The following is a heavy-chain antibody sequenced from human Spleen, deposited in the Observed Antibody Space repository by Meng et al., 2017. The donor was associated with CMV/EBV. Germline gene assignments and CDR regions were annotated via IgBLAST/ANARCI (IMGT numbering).Heavy chain of an antibody. CDR3: AGTVTDAFDI. D-gene: IGHD4-11*01. V-gene: IGHV4-38-2*02. Sequence: SETLSLTCTVSGYSISSGYYWGWIRQPPGKGLEWIGYIYYSGSTYYNPSLKSRVTISVDTSKNQFSLKLSSVTAADTAVYYCAGTVTDAFDIWGQGTLVTVSS. J-gene: IGHJ3*02. CDR2: IYYSGST. CDR1: GYSISSGYY.